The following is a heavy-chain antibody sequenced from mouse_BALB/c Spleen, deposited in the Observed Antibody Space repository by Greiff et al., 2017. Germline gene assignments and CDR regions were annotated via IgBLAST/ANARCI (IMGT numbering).Heavy chain of an antibody. D-gene: IGHD1-1*02. J-gene: IGHJ4*01. CDR1: GYTFTSYY. Sequence: VKLVESGAELVKPGASVKLSCKASGYTFTSYYMYWVKQRPGQGLEWIGEINPSNGGTNFNEKFKSKATLTVDKSSSTAYMQLSSLTSEDSAVYYCTRRGVWFPYYYAMDYWGQGTSVTVSS. V-gene: IGHV1S81*02. CDR2: INPSNGGT. CDR3: TRRGVWFPYYYAMDY.